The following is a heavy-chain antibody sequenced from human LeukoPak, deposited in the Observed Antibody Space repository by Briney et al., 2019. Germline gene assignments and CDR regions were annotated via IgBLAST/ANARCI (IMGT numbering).Heavy chain of an antibody. CDR2: MNPNSGNT. Sequence: PRASVKVSCKASGYTFTSYDINWVRQATGQGLEWMGWMNPNSGNTCYAQKFRGSVTMTRNTSISTAYMELSSLRSEDTAVYYCAAGITAEYFDYWGQGTLVTVSS. CDR1: GYTFTSYD. D-gene: IGHD1-14*01. CDR3: AAGITAEYFDY. V-gene: IGHV1-8*01. J-gene: IGHJ4*02.